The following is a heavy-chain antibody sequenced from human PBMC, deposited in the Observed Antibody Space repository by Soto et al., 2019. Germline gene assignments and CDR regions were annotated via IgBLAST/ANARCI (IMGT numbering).Heavy chain of an antibody. Sequence: PSETLSLTCAVYGGSFSGYYWSWIRQPPGKGLEWIGEINHSGSTNYNPSLKSRVTISVDTSKNQFSLKLSSVTAADTAVYYCARGGVDVYYYGSGSYYNGGPEDYWGQGTLVTVSS. J-gene: IGHJ4*02. CDR2: INHSGST. D-gene: IGHD3-10*01. V-gene: IGHV4-34*01. CDR1: GGSFSGYY. CDR3: ARGGVDVYYYGSGSYYNGGPEDY.